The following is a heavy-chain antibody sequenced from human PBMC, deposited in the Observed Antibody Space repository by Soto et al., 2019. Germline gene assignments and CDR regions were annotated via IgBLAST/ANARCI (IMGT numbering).Heavy chain of an antibody. J-gene: IGHJ4*02. Sequence: GGSLRLSCAASGFTLSRYWMTWVRQAPGKGLEWVANIKQDGSQTNNLDSVKGRFTISRDNAKNSLYLQMNSLRAEDTAVYYCAGGTGWIWDYWGQGTLVTVSS. V-gene: IGHV3-7*04. CDR3: AGGTGWIWDY. D-gene: IGHD6-19*01. CDR1: GFTLSRYW. CDR2: IKQDGSQT.